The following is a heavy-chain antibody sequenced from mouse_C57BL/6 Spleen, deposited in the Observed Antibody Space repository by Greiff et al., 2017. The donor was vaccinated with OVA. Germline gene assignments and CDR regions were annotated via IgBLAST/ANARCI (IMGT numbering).Heavy chain of an antibody. Sequence: EVQLVESGGGLVKPGGSLKLSCAASGFTFSDYGMHWVRQAPEKGLEWVAYISSGSSTIYYADTVKGRFTISRDNAKNTLFLQMTSLRSEDTAMYYCARHDYDGYFDYWGQGTTLTVSS. CDR2: ISSGSSTI. CDR3: ARHDYDGYFDY. V-gene: IGHV5-17*01. J-gene: IGHJ2*01. CDR1: GFTFSDYG. D-gene: IGHD2-4*01.